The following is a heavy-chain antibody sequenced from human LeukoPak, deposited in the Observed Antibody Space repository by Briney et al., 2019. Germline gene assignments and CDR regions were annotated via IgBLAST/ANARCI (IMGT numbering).Heavy chain of an antibody. CDR3: AGFVSWGIDY. V-gene: IGHV3-7*01. CDR1: GFTFSSYW. Sequence: GGSLRLSCAASGFTFSSYWMSWVRQAPGKGLEWVANIKQDGSEKYYVASVRGRFTISRDNAKNSLYLQMNSLRADDTAVYYCAGFVSWGIDYWGQGTLVTVSS. J-gene: IGHJ4*02. D-gene: IGHD6-13*01. CDR2: IKQDGSEK.